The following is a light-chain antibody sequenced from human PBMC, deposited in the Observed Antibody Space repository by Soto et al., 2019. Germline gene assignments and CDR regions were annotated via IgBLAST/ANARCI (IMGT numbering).Light chain of an antibody. CDR2: GAS. Sequence: EIVLTQSPGTLSLSPGERATLSCRASQSVSSSYVAWYQQKPGQAPMQLIYGASSRATGIPDRFSGSGSGTDFTLTITRLDPEDFAVYYCQHYRTSFGGGTRVEIK. CDR1: QSVSSSY. V-gene: IGKV3-20*01. J-gene: IGKJ4*01. CDR3: QHYRTS.